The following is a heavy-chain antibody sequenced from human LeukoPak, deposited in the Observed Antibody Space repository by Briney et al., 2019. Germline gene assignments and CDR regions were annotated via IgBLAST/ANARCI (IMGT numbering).Heavy chain of an antibody. J-gene: IGHJ4*02. Sequence: GGSPRLSCAASGFTFSSYAMSWVRQAPAKGPEWLSSISSSGTYTYYADSVKGRFTISRDNSKSTLYLQMNSLRAEDTAVYFCAKRGVVIRVILVGFHREAYYFDSWGQGALVTVSS. D-gene: IGHD2-21*01. CDR1: GFTFSSYA. CDR3: AKRGVVIRVILVGFHREAYYFDS. V-gene: IGHV3-23*01. CDR2: ISSSGTYT.